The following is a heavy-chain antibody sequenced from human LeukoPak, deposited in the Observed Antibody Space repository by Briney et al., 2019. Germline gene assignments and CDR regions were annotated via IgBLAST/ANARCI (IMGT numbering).Heavy chain of an antibody. CDR2: ISRSGGST. D-gene: IGHD4-17*01. CDR1: GFTFSSYG. V-gene: IGHV3-23*01. Sequence: RPGGSLRISCAASGFTFSSYGMHWVRQAPGKGLEWVSTISRSGGSTYYADSVKGRFTISRDNSKNTLYLQMNSLRAEDTAVYYCAKSPMRDYGDPKTDYWGQGTLVTVSS. CDR3: AKSPMRDYGDPKTDY. J-gene: IGHJ4*02.